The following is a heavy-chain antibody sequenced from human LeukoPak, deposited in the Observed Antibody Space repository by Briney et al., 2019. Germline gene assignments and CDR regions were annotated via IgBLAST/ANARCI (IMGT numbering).Heavy chain of an antibody. V-gene: IGHV3-30-3*01. J-gene: IGHJ4*02. CDR1: GFTFSSYA. CDR2: ISYDGSNK. Sequence: PGGSLRLSCAASGFTFSSYAMHWVRQAPGKGLEWVAVISYDGSNKYYADSVKGRFTISRDNSKNTLYLQMNSLRAEDTAVYYCASNGEMAYWGQGTLVTVSS. CDR3: ASNGEMAY. D-gene: IGHD5-24*01.